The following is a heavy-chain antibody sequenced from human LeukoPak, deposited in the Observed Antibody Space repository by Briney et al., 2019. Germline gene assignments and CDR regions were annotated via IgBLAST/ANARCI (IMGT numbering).Heavy chain of an antibody. V-gene: IGHV4-39*07. D-gene: IGHD6-13*01. CDR2: VFYTGNT. CDR1: GGSISTTAYY. Sequence: SETLSLTCTVSGGSISTTAYYWGWIRQPPGKGLEWIGSVFYTGNTFYNPSLQSRVTLSVGTSKNQFSLKLSSVTAADTAVYYCARRQQQRRTPFDYWGQGTLVTVSS. J-gene: IGHJ4*02. CDR3: ARRQQQRRTPFDY.